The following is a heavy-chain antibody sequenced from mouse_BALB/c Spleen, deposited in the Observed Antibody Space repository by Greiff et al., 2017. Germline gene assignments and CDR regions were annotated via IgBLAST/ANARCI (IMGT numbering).Heavy chain of an antibody. CDR3: ARGRDGYSDY. CDR1: GFTFSSYA. CDR2: ISSGGST. J-gene: IGHJ2*01. V-gene: IGHV5-6-5*01. Sequence: EVQVVESGGGLVKPGGSLKLSCAASGFTFSSYAMSWVRQTPEKRLEWVASISSGGSTYYPDSVKGRFTISRDNARNILYLQMSSLRSEDTAMYYCARGRDGYSDYWGQGTTLTVSS. D-gene: IGHD2-3*01.